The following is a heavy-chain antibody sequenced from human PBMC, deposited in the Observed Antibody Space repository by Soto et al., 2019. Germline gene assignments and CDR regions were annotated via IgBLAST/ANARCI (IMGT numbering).Heavy chain of an antibody. D-gene: IGHD4-17*01. Sequence: ASVKVSCKTSGYSFTDYKLHWVRQAPGQGLEWKGWVDPNGGGSNSAQKFQGSVTMTWDTSITTAYLDLTRLTTNDTATYFCATWVDYGDFEGFDFWG. CDR1: GYSFTDYK. CDR2: VDPNGGGS. CDR3: ATWVDYGDFEGFDF. J-gene: IGHJ4*01. V-gene: IGHV1-2*04.